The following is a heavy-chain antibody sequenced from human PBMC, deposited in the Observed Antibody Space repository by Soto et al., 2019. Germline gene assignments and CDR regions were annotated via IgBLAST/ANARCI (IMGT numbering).Heavy chain of an antibody. Sequence: PGGSLRLSCAASGFTFDDYALHWVRQAPGKGLEWVSGISWNGGSVAYADSVKGRFTISRDNAKNSLYLQMDSLKPEDTALYYCAKDVTAGVDGVYYFYYMDVWGKGTTVTVSS. D-gene: IGHD3-10*01. CDR1: GFTFDDYA. CDR2: ISWNGGSV. CDR3: AKDVTAGVDGVYYFYYMDV. J-gene: IGHJ6*03. V-gene: IGHV3-9*01.